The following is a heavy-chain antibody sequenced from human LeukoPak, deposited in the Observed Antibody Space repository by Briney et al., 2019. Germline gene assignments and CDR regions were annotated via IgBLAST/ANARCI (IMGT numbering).Heavy chain of an antibody. D-gene: IGHD6-19*01. CDR2: IYYSGST. J-gene: IGHJ4*02. V-gene: IGHV4-59*01. Sequence: PSETLSLTCTVSGGSISSYYWSWIRQPPGKGLEWIGYIYYSGSTNYNPSLKSRVTISVDTSKNQFSLKLSSVTAADTAVYYCARGGYSSGWLDYWGQGTLVTVSS. CDR1: GGSISSYY. CDR3: ARGGYSSGWLDY.